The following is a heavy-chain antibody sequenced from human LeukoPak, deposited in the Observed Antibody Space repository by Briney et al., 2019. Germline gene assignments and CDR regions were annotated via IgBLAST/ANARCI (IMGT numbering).Heavy chain of an antibody. CDR3: ARDKRHSYGRYFDH. CDR1: GDSISTYH. J-gene: IGHJ4*02. V-gene: IGHV4-59*01. Sequence: SETLSLTCSVSGDSISTYHWNWIRKPPGKGLEWIGYMQSTGNSNYNPSLKSRVSMSVETSKNRIVLNLSSVTAADTVVYYCARDKRHSYGRYFDHWGQGLLVTVSS. CDR2: MQSTGNS. D-gene: IGHD5-18*01.